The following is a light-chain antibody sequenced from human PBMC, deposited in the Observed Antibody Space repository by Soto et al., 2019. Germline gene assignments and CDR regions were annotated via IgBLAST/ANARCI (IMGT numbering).Light chain of an antibody. CDR2: GAS. CDR1: QSVSSN. J-gene: IGKJ5*01. Sequence: VMTQSPATLSVSPGERATLSCRASQSVSSNLAWYQQEPGRAPRLLIYGASTRATGIPARFSGSGSGTEFTLTISSLQSEDFAVYYCQQYNNCPPITFGQGTRLEIK. V-gene: IGKV3-15*01. CDR3: QQYNNCPPIT.